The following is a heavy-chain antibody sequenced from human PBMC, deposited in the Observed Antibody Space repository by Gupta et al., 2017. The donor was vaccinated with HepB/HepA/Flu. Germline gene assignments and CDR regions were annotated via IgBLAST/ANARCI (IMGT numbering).Heavy chain of an antibody. CDR3: ARHNFWSGYYRPNFDY. CDR1: GGSISSSNHY. Sequence: QLQESGPGLVKPSETLSLTCTVPGGSISSSNHYWGWIRQPPGKGLEWIGSIYYSGTTYFNPSLKSRVTVSVGTSKNQFSLKLSSVTAADTAVYYCARHNFWSGYYRPNFDYWGQGTLVTVSS. D-gene: IGHD3-3*01. CDR2: IYYSGTT. J-gene: IGHJ4*02. V-gene: IGHV4-39*01.